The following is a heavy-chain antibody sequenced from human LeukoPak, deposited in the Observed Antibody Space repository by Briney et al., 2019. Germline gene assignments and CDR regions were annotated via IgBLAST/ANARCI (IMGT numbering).Heavy chain of an antibody. Sequence: ETLSLTCTVSGYSISSGYYWGWIPQPPGKGLEWVSLITGSADNTYYADSVRGRFTISRDNSKNTLYLQMNSLSAEDTAVYYCATSLYGGSLFRYWGQGTLVTVSS. CDR2: ITGSADNT. CDR1: GYSISSGYY. J-gene: IGHJ4*02. D-gene: IGHD2-21*01. CDR3: ATSLYGGSLFRY. V-gene: IGHV3-23*01.